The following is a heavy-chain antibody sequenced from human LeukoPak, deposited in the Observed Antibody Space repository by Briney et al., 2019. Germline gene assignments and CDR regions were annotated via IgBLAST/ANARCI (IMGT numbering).Heavy chain of an antibody. CDR3: ARGIQLWLIDY. CDR1: GGTFSSYA. V-gene: IGHV1-69*01. D-gene: IGHD5-18*01. J-gene: IGHJ4*02. CDR2: IIPIFGTA. Sequence: ASVKVSCKASGGTFSSYAISWVRQAPGQGLERMGGIIPIFGTANYAQKFQGRVTITADESTSTAYMELSSLRSEDTAVYYCARGIQLWLIDYWGQGTLVTVSS.